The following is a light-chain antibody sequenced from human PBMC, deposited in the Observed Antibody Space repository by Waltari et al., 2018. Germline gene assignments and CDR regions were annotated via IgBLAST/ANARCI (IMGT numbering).Light chain of an antibody. Sequence: QSVLTQPPSVSETPGQRVTISCSGGSPDLGSTFVYRYQHVPGPAPRLLIPRNDPRPSGVPDRFSGSKSGTSASLAISGLRPEDEADYYCAAWDGSLSGWVFGGGTKVTVL. J-gene: IGLJ3*02. V-gene: IGLV1-47*01. CDR2: RND. CDR1: SPDLGSTF. CDR3: AAWDGSLSGWV.